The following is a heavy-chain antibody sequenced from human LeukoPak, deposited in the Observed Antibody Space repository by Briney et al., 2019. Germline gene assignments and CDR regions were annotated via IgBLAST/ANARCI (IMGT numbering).Heavy chain of an antibody. V-gene: IGHV4-34*01. D-gene: IGHD3-10*01. J-gene: IGHJ4*02. CDR1: GGSFSGYY. CDR2: INHSGST. Sequence: SETLSLTCAVYGGSFSGYYWSWIRQPPGKGLEWIGEINHSGSTNYNPSLKSRVTISVDTSKNQFSLKLSSVTAADTAVYYCASEPTIWFGTNYNYWGQGTLVTVSS. CDR3: ASEPTIWFGTNYNY.